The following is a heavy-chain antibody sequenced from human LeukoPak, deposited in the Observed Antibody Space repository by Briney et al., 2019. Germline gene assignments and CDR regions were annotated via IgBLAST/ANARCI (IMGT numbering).Heavy chain of an antibody. CDR3: AKDPGYSSSWLIFDY. CDR1: GFTFSSYA. Sequence: PGGSLRLSCAASGFTFSSYAMSWVRQAPGKGLEWVSAISGSGGSTYYADSVKGRFTISRDNSKNTLYLQMNSLRAEDTAVYYCAKDPGYSSSWLIFDYWGQGTLVTASS. V-gene: IGHV3-23*01. D-gene: IGHD6-13*01. CDR2: ISGSGGST. J-gene: IGHJ4*02.